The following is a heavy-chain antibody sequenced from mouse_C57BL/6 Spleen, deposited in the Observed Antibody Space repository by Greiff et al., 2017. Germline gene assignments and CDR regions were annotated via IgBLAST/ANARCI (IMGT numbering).Heavy chain of an antibody. J-gene: IGHJ4*01. D-gene: IGHD2-3*01. CDR2: IYPGDGDT. Sequence: QVQLQQSGPELVKPGALVKISCKASGYAFSSSWMNWVKQRPGKGLEWIGRIYPGDGDTNYNGKFKGKATLTADKSSSTAYMQLSSLTSEDSAVYFCARWTDDEGYYAMDYWGQGTSVTVSS. CDR1: GYAFSSSW. CDR3: ARWTDDEGYYAMDY. V-gene: IGHV1-82*01.